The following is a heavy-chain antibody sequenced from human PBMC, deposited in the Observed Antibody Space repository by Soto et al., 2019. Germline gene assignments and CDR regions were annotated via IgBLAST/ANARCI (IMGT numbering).Heavy chain of an antibody. CDR2: ISYDGSNK. CDR3: AKEEYYDSSGRGHYYYGMDV. V-gene: IGHV3-30*18. CDR1: GFTFSSYG. J-gene: IGHJ6*02. D-gene: IGHD3-22*01. Sequence: PGGSLRLSCAASGFTFSSYGMHWVRQAPGKGLEWVAVISYDGSNKYYADSVKGRFTISRDNSKNTLYLQMNSLRAEDTAVYYCAKEEYYDSSGRGHYYYGMDVWGQGTTVTVSS.